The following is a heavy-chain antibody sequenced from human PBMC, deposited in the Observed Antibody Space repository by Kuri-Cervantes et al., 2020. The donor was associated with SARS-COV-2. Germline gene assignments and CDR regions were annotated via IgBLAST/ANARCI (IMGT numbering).Heavy chain of an antibody. V-gene: IGHV4-4*07. D-gene: IGHD3-10*01. CDR1: GGSISSYY. CDR2: IYTSGST. J-gene: IGHJ6*03. CDR3: ATNSLSDSYYNGDMDV. Sequence: ESLKISCTVSGGSISSYYWSWIRQPAGKGLEWIGRIYTSGSTNYNPSLKSRVTMSVDTSKNQFSLKLSSVTAADTAVYYCATNSLSDSYYNGDMDVWGKGTTVTVSS.